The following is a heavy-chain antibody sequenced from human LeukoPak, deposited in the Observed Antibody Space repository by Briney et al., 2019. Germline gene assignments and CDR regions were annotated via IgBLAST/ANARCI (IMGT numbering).Heavy chain of an antibody. Sequence: GGSLRLSCAASGFTFSSYGMYWVRQAPGKGLEWVAFTRYDGSNKYYADSVKGRFTISRDNAKNSVFLQMSSLSGGDTAIYYCARDQGFRYFDPWGQGTLVTVSS. CDR1: GFTFSSYG. CDR2: TRYDGSNK. V-gene: IGHV3-30*02. J-gene: IGHJ5*02. CDR3: ARDQGFRYFDP. D-gene: IGHD3-16*02.